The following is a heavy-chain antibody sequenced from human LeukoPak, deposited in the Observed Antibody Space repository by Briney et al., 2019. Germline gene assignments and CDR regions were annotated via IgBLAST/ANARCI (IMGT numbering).Heavy chain of an antibody. V-gene: IGHV3-74*01. CDR2: IIGDGSGA. CDR1: GFNFSGSW. CDR3: ARFLMVAAGDF. D-gene: IGHD2-8*01. J-gene: IGHJ4*02. Sequence: GGSLRLSCAASGFNFSGSWMHWVRQAPGKGLEWVSRIIGDGSGATYADSVKGRFTISRDNAKNTVYLQMNSLRDEDTAVYYCARFLMVAAGDFWGQGTPVTVSS.